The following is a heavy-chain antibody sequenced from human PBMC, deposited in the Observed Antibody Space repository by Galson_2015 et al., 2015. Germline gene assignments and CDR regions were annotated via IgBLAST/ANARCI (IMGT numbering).Heavy chain of an antibody. Sequence: SLRLSCAASGFTFSSYSMNWVRQAPGKGLEWVSSISSSSSYIYYADSVDGRFTISRDNAKNSLYLQMNSLRAEDTAVYYCARDPRELATIRGGYWGQGTLVTVSS. J-gene: IGHJ4*02. CDR3: ARDPRELATIRGGY. CDR2: ISSSSSYI. V-gene: IGHV3-21*01. D-gene: IGHD5-24*01. CDR1: GFTFSSYS.